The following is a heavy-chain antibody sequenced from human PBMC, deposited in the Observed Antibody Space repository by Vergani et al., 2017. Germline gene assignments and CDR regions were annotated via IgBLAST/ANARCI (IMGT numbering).Heavy chain of an antibody. Sequence: EVQLVESGGGLVKPGGSLRLSCVASGFTFGRYSMNWVRQAPGKGLEWFSFISSSSSYRYYADSVKGRFTISRDNGEYSLLLQMNSLRPEDTAVYYCASGVPGYQLATQYFQHWGQGTLVTVSS. CDR1: GFTFGRYS. CDR2: ISSSSSYR. D-gene: IGHD2-2*01. CDR3: ASGVPGYQLATQYFQH. J-gene: IGHJ1*01. V-gene: IGHV3-21*01.